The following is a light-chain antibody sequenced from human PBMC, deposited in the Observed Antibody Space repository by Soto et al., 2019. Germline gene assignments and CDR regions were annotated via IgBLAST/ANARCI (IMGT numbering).Light chain of an antibody. V-gene: IGKV3-11*01. CDR1: QSVSSY. CDR2: HAS. J-gene: IGKJ4*01. Sequence: EIVLTQSPATLSLSPGERATLSCRASQSVSSYLAWYQQKPGQPPRLLIYHASNRVTGIPVRFSGSGSGTDFTLTISSLEPEDFAVYYCQQRSNWPLTFGGGIKMEIK. CDR3: QQRSNWPLT.